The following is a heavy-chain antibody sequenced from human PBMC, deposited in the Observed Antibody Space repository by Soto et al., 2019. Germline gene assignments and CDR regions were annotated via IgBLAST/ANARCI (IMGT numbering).Heavy chain of an antibody. CDR1: GGSISSSSYY. J-gene: IGHJ4*02. D-gene: IGHD7-27*01. CDR2: IYYSGST. CDR3: AKNWNWGSLVH. Sequence: XXTLSLPFTVSGGSISSSSYYWGSFRQPPGKGLEWIGSIYYSGSTNYNPSLKSRVTISVDTPKNQFSLKLTSVTAADTAVYYCAKNWNWGSLVHWGQGTLVTVSS. V-gene: IGHV4-39*01.